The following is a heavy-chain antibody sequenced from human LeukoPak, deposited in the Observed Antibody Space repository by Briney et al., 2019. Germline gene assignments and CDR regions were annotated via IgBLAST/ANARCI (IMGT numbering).Heavy chain of an antibody. V-gene: IGHV1-2*02. J-gene: IGHJ4*02. Sequence: ASVKVSCKASGYTFTGYYMHWVRQAPGQGLEWMGWINPNSGGTNYAQKFQGRVTMTRDTSISTAYMELSGLRSDDTAVYYCARVSHSSGYYQIDYWGQGTLVTVSS. CDR3: ARVSHSSGYYQIDY. CDR2: INPNSGGT. CDR1: GYTFTGYY. D-gene: IGHD3-22*01.